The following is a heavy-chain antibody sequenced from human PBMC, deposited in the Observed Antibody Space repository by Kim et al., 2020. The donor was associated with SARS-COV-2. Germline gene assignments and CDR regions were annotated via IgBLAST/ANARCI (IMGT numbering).Heavy chain of an antibody. CDR1: GFTFSSYE. Sequence: GGSLRLSCAASGFTFSSYEMNWVRQAPGKGLEWVSYISSSGSTIYYADSVKGRFTISRDNAKNSLYLQMNSLRAEDTAVYYCARGHRQWARLVDYWGQGTLVTVSS. CDR3: ARGHRQWARLVDY. CDR2: ISSSGSTI. V-gene: IGHV3-48*03. J-gene: IGHJ4*02. D-gene: IGHD6-19*01.